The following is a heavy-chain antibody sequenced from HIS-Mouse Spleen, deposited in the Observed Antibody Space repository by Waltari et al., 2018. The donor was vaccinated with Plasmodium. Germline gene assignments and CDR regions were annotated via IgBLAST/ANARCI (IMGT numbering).Heavy chain of an antibody. D-gene: IGHD3-10*01. CDR3: ASSGSGSYYY. Sequence: QVQLQQWGAGLLTPSEPLSLTCPVHGGPFSGYSSSWIRQPPGKGLEWIGEINHSGSTNYNPSLKSRVTISVDTSKNQFSLKLSSVTAADTAVYYCASSGSGSYYYWGQGTLVTVSS. J-gene: IGHJ4*02. V-gene: IGHV4-34*01. CDR1: GGPFSGYS. CDR2: INHSGST.